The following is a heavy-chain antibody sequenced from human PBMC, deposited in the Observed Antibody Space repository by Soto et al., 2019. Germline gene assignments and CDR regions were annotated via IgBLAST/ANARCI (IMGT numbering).Heavy chain of an antibody. CDR1: GYTFTSYG. V-gene: IGHV1-18*04. D-gene: IGHD3-3*01. Sequence: QVQLVQSGAEVKKPGASVKVSCKASGYTFTSYGISWVRQAPGQGLEWMGWISAYNGNTNYAQKLQGRVTMTTDTSTSTAYMELRSVVSDGTAVYYCARDKEYDFWSGYYYWGQGTLVTVSS. CDR2: ISAYNGNT. J-gene: IGHJ4*02. CDR3: ARDKEYDFWSGYYY.